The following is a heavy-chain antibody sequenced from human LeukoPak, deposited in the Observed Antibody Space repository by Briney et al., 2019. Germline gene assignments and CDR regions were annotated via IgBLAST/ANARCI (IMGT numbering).Heavy chain of an antibody. Sequence: PGGSLRLACAAAGFTFGSCWMRWVRQAPGKGLGWVSRIKSDGSSTACADSGEGRFTIYRDNAKRTLFIAMNSLRAEDTPVYYCAREHLHCRGDCYSLFDFWGQGTLVTVSS. CDR2: IKSDGSST. J-gene: IGHJ4*02. CDR3: AREHLHCRGDCYSLFDF. D-gene: IGHD2-21*02. V-gene: IGHV3-74*01. CDR1: GFTFGSCW.